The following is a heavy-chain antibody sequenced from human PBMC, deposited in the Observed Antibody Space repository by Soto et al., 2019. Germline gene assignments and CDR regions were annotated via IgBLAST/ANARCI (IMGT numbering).Heavy chain of an antibody. D-gene: IGHD5-12*01. CDR1: GSTFSNYA. CDR3: AKVGSERYSGQHSDY. Sequence: EVQLLESGGGLVQPGGSLRLSCAAPGSTFSNYAMNWVRQAPGKGLEWVPTISSSSGSTYYADSVKGRFTISRDNSKNFLYLQMNSLRGDDTAVYYCAKVGSERYSGQHSDYWGQGTLVTISS. V-gene: IGHV3-23*01. J-gene: IGHJ4*02. CDR2: ISSSSGST.